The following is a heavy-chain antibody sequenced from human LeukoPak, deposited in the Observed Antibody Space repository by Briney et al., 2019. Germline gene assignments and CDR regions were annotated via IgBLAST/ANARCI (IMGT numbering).Heavy chain of an antibody. CDR3: AKVPDGSPRGYWYFDL. J-gene: IGHJ2*01. Sequence: QPGGSLRLSCAASGFTFSGQAVSWVRQAPGKGLEWVSTISASGGSTYYADSVKGRFSISRGNSKNTLYVQMTSLRPDDTADYYCAKVPDGSPRGYWYFDLWGRGTLVTVSS. V-gene: IGHV3-23*01. D-gene: IGHD5-24*01. CDR2: ISASGGST. CDR1: GFTFSGQA.